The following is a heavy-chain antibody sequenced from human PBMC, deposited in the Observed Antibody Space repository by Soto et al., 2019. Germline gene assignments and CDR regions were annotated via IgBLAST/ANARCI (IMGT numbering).Heavy chain of an antibody. D-gene: IGHD1-26*01. CDR3: ARDSSGSYLAPNY. CDR2: ICSGGGR. J-gene: IGHJ4*02. V-gene: IGHV3-66*01. CDR1: LFTFSSHS. Sequence: GGSLRLSCAASLFTFSSHSMIWVRQAPGKGLEWDSVICSGGGRNYVESVKGGFTISRDNSKKKKYLKINRLRAEDTAVYYCARDSSGSYLAPNYWGQGTLVTVSS.